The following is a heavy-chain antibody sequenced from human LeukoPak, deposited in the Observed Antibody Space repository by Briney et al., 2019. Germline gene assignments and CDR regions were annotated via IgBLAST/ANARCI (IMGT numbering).Heavy chain of an antibody. Sequence: PGGSLRLSCGASGLTFSDYYMSWIRQAPGKGLEWVSYISSSGSTIYYADSVKGRFTISRDNSKNTLYLQMNSLRAEDTAVYYCAKDRSITMVRGVIITGYYFDYWGQGTLVTVSS. CDR3: AKDRSITMVRGVIITGYYFDY. CDR1: GLTFSDYY. CDR2: ISSSGSTI. D-gene: IGHD3-10*01. V-gene: IGHV3-11*01. J-gene: IGHJ4*02.